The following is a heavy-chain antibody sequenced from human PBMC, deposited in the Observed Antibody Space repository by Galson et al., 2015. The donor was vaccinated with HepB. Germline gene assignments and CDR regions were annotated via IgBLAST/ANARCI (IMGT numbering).Heavy chain of an antibody. CDR2: IRSKASSHAT. CDR1: GFTFSGSA. V-gene: IGHV3-73*01. CDR3: TRLGDLSGYSSS. J-gene: IGHJ4*01. D-gene: IGHD6-13*01. Sequence: SLRLSCAASGFTFSGSAIHWVRQASGKGLEWVGRIRSKASSHATAYAASRKVRFTIARDNSKNTAYLHMNSLKTEDTAVYYCTRLGDLSGYSSSWGQGTLVTVSS.